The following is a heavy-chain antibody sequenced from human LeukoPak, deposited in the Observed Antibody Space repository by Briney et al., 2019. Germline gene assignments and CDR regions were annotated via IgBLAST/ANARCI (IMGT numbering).Heavy chain of an antibody. Sequence: GGSLRLSCAASGFTFSTYSMNWVRQAPGKGLEWISYMSGSGSTKYYADSVKGRFTSSRDNAKNSLYLQMNSLRDEDTAVYYCARVSAYDSSGHGMDVWGQGTTVTVSS. J-gene: IGHJ6*02. CDR3: ARVSAYDSSGHGMDV. V-gene: IGHV3-48*02. D-gene: IGHD3-22*01. CDR2: MSGSGSTK. CDR1: GFTFSTYS.